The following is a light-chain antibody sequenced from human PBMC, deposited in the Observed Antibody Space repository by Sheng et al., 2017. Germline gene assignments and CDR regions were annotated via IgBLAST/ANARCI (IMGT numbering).Light chain of an antibody. J-gene: IGKJ1*01. Sequence: DIQMTQSPSSLSASVGDRVTITCRASQDISNSLAWYQQKPGKAPKLLLFATSRLESGVTSRFSGSGSGTDYTLTVTSLQPEDFATYFCQQYNTYPWTFGQGTKVEI. CDR3: QQYNTYPWT. V-gene: IGKV1-NL1*01. CDR2: ATS. CDR1: QDISNS.